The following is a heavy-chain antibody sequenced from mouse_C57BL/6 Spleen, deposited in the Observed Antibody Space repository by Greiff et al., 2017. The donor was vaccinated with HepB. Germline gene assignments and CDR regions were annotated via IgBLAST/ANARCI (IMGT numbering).Heavy chain of an antibody. CDR2: INPGSGGT. J-gene: IGHJ3*01. V-gene: IGHV1-54*01. Sequence: VQWVESGAELVRPGTSVKVSCKASGYAFTNYLIEWVKQRPGQGLEWIGVINPGSGGTNYNEKFKGKATLTADKSSSTAYMQLSSLTSEDSAVYCCEGYDGYVPFAYWGQGTLVTVSA. CDR3: EGYDGYVPFAY. CDR1: GYAFTNYL. D-gene: IGHD2-3*01.